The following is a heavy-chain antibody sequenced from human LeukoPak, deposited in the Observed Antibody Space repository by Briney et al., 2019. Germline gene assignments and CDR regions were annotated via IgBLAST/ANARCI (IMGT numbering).Heavy chain of an antibody. J-gene: IGHJ4*02. CDR3: ARVNVWGSYRPTVFDY. D-gene: IGHD3-16*02. V-gene: IGHV4-34*01. Sequence: SETLSLTCAVYGGSFSGYSWSWIRQPPGKGLEWIGEINHSGSTNYNPSLKSRVTISVDTSKNQFSLELSSVTAADTAVYYCARVNVWGSYRPTVFDYWGQGALVTVSS. CDR2: INHSGST. CDR1: GGSFSGYS.